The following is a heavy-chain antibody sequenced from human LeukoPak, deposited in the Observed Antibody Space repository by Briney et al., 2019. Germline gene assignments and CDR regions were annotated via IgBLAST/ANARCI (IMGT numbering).Heavy chain of an antibody. CDR1: GFTFSSYA. V-gene: IGHV3-23*01. D-gene: IGHD6-19*01. CDR3: AKARSGWYGVEDY. CDR2: ISGSGGST. J-gene: IGHJ4*02. Sequence: GGSLRLSCAASGFTFSSYAMSWVRQAPGEGLEWVSAISGSGGSTYYADSVKGRFTISRDNSKNTLYLQMNSLRAEDTAVYYCAKARSGWYGVEDYWDQGTLVTVSS.